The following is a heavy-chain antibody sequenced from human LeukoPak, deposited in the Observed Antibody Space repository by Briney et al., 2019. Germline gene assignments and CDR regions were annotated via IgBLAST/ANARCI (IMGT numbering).Heavy chain of an antibody. CDR2: SYYSGST. J-gene: IGHJ5*02. D-gene: IGHD3-22*01. CDR1: VGSISSINYD. V-gene: IGHV4-39*07. Sequence: ETLSLKCRVSVGSISSINYDCGWISKPPGKGLEWIGSSYYSGSTYYNPSLKSRVTISVDTSKNQYSLKLSSVTAADTAVYYCARDPTIYDSSGYPYNWFDPWGQGTLVTVSS. CDR3: ARDPTIYDSSGYPYNWFDP.